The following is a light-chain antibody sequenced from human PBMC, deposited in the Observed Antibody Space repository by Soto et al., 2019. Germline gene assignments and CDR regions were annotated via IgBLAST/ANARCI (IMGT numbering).Light chain of an antibody. J-gene: IGLJ2*01. V-gene: IGLV2-14*01. CDR3: SSYAGSDNFVL. CDR1: NNDIGNYKY. Sequence: QSALTQPASVSGSPGQSITISCTGTNNDIGNYKYVSWYQQHPGKAPKLLIYEISNRPSGISNRFSGSKSGNTASLTVSGLQAEDEADYYCSSYAGSDNFVLFGGGTKVTVL. CDR2: EIS.